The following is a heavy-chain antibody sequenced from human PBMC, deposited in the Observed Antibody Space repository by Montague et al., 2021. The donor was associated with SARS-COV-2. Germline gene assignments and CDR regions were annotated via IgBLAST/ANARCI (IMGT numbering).Heavy chain of an antibody. CDR1: GGSISPYY. Sequence: SETLSLTCTVSGGSISPYYWSWIRQPPGKGLEWIGNIYYIGSTNYNSSLKSRLTISVDTPENQFSLKVTSVTPADPAVSYCARVGWELRVGDYYLDYWGPGTLVTV. D-gene: IGHD1-26*01. CDR2: IYYIGST. V-gene: IGHV4-59*01. CDR3: ARVGWELRVGDYYLDY. J-gene: IGHJ4*02.